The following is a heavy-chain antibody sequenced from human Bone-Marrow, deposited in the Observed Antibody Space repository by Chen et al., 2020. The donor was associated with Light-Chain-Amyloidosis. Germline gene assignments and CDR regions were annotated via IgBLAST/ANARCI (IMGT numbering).Heavy chain of an antibody. CDR3: ARGRGGGWGSYYD. D-gene: IGHD1-26*01. J-gene: IGHJ4*02. CDR2: INHSGST. CDR1: GDSIRGTNYY. V-gene: IGHV4-39*07. Sequence: QLQLQESGPGLVKPSETLSLTCTVSGDSIRGTNYYWGWIRQPPGEGLEWIGEINHSGSTNYNPSLKSRLTISVDTSKKQLSLKLSSVTAADTAVYYCARGRGGGWGSYYDWGQGTLVTVSS.